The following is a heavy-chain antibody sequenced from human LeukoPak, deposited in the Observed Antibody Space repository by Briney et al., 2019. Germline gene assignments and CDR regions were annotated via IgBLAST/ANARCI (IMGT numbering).Heavy chain of an antibody. Sequence: ASVKVSCKASGYTFTSYYIHWVRQAPGQGLEWMGIINPSGGSTSYAQKFQGRVTMTRDTSTSTVYMELSSLRSEDTAVYYCAREPYGYRYGPPSNWFDPWGQGTLVTVSS. D-gene: IGHD5-18*01. CDR1: GYTFTSYY. CDR3: AREPYGYRYGPPSNWFDP. J-gene: IGHJ5*02. V-gene: IGHV1-46*01. CDR2: INPSGGST.